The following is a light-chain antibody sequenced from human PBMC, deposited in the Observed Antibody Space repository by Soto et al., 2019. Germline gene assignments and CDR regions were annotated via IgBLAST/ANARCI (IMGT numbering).Light chain of an antibody. V-gene: IGLV1-47*01. CDR3: AAWDDSLSASHV. CDR1: SSNIGSNY. CDR2: RNN. Sequence: QSALTQPPSASGTPGRRVTISCSGSSSNIGSNYVYWYQQFPGTAPKLLIYRNNQRPSGVPDRFSGSKSGTSASLAISGLRSEDEADYYCAAWDDSLSASHVFGTGTKVTVL. J-gene: IGLJ1*01.